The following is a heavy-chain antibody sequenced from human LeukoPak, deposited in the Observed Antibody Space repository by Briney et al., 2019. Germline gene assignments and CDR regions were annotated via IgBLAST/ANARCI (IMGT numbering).Heavy chain of an antibody. Sequence: GGSLRLSCAASGFTFDDYAMYWVRQSPGKGLEWVSGISWNSGSTGYADSVRGRFTISRDNAKKSLYLQMNSLRDEDTALYYCAKDQATFVIYDYGMDVWGQGTKVTVSS. V-gene: IGHV3-9*01. CDR2: ISWNSGST. J-gene: IGHJ6*02. CDR3: AKDQATFVIYDYGMDV. CDR1: GFTFDDYA. D-gene: IGHD2/OR15-2a*01.